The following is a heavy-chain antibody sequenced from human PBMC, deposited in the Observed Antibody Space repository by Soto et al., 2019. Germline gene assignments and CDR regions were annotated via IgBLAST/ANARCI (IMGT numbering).Heavy chain of an antibody. V-gene: IGHV4-34*01. CDR2: INHSGST. J-gene: IGHJ5*02. CDR3: ARGGVLLWFGELFYNWFDP. CDR1: GGSFSGYY. Sequence: PSETLSLTCAVYGGSFSGYYWSWIRQPPGKGLEWIGEINHSGSTNYNPSLKSRVTISVDTSKNQFSLKLSSVTAADTAVYYCARGGVLLWFGELFYNWFDPWGQGTLVTVSS. D-gene: IGHD3-10*01.